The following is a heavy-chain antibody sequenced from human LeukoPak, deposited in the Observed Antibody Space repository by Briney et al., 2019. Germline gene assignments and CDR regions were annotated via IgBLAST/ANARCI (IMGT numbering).Heavy chain of an antibody. Sequence: SETLSLTCTVSGGSISSYYWSWIRQPPGKGLEWIGYIYYSGSTNYNPSPKSRVTISVDTSKNQFSLKLSSVIAADTAVYYCAAGVDFWSGYYFDYWGQGTLVTVSS. V-gene: IGHV4-59*01. CDR3: AAGVDFWSGYYFDY. J-gene: IGHJ4*02. CDR1: GGSISSYY. D-gene: IGHD3-3*01. CDR2: IYYSGST.